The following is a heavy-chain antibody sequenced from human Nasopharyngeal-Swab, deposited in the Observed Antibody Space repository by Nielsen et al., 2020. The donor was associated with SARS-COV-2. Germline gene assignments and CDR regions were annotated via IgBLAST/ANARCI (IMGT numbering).Heavy chain of an antibody. Sequence: ASAKVSCKASGYAFTKYAMNWVRQAPGQGLEGMGWINTNTGTPTYAQGFTGRFVFSLDTSVSTAYLQISSLKPEDTGVYYCARGRGSSGYYPTDYWGQGTLVTVSS. J-gene: IGHJ4*02. CDR2: INTNTGTP. V-gene: IGHV7-4-1*02. CDR1: GYAFTKYA. CDR3: ARGRGSSGYYPTDY. D-gene: IGHD3-22*01.